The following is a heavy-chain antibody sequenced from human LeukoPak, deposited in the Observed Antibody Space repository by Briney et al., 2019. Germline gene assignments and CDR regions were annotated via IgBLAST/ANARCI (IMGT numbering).Heavy chain of an antibody. Sequence: GGSLRLSCAASGFTFSSYAMHWVRQAPGKGLEWVSASSSGGGSTYYADSVKGRFTISRDNSKNTLYLQMNSLRAEDTAVYYCAKARFTVTNYFDYWGQGTLVTVSS. CDR3: AKARFTVTNYFDY. V-gene: IGHV3-23*01. D-gene: IGHD4-17*01. J-gene: IGHJ4*02. CDR2: SSSGGGST. CDR1: GFTFSSYA.